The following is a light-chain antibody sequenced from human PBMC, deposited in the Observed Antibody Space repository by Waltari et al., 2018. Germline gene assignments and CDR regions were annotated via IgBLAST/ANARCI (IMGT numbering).Light chain of an antibody. CDR1: HGISTC. V-gene: IGKV1-5*01. Sequence: DIQMIQSPSTVSASVGDSVTLTCRASHGISTCLSWYQEQPRTATKLLIYESFDLASGVPSRFVGSGAVTEFTLTIRSRQPDDLATYYCQHYNTYPVTLGQGTTRDI. CDR3: QHYNTYPVT. CDR2: ESF. J-gene: IGKJ2*01.